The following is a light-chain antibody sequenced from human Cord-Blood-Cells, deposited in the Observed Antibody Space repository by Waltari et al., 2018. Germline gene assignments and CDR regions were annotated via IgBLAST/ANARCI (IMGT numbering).Light chain of an antibody. CDR3: NSRDSSGNHVV. CDR1: SLRSYY. Sequence: SSELTQDPAVSVALGQTVRITCQGDSLRSYYASWYQQKPGQAPVLVIYGKSNRPSGIPDRFSGSSSGNTASLTITGAQAEDEADYYCNSRDSSGNHVVFGGGTKLTV. CDR2: GKS. V-gene: IGLV3-19*01. J-gene: IGLJ2*01.